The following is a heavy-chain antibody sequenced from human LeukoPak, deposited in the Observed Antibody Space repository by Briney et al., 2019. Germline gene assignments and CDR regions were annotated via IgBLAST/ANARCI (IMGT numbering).Heavy chain of an antibody. J-gene: IGHJ6*04. CDR1: GFTFDDYG. CDR2: INWNGGST. CDR3: AELGITMIGGV. V-gene: IGHV3-20*04. Sequence: GGSLRLSCAASGFTFDDYGMSWVRQAPGKGLEWVSGINWNGGSTGHADSVKGRFTISRDNAKNSLYLQMNSLRAEDTAVYYCAELGITMIGGVWGKGTTVTISS. D-gene: IGHD3-10*02.